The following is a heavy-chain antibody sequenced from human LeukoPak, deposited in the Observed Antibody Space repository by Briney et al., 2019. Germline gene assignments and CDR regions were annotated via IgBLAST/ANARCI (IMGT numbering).Heavy chain of an antibody. CDR3: AKVWGTMVRGIIDHYYGMDV. J-gene: IGHJ6*02. D-gene: IGHD3-10*01. Sequence: GTSLRLSCAASGFTFSDYGIHWVCQAPGKGLEWVAVISYDGDNKYYTDSVKGRFTIARDNSENTLYLQMHSLRPEDTAVYYCAKVWGTMVRGIIDHYYGMDVWGQGTTVTVSS. V-gene: IGHV3-30*18. CDR1: GFTFSDYG. CDR2: ISYDGDNK.